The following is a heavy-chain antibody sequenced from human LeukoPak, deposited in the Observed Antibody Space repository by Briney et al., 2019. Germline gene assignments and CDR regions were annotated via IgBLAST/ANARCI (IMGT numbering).Heavy chain of an antibody. CDR1: GFTFSSYW. J-gene: IGHJ4*01. D-gene: IGHD5-24*01. Sequence: GGSLRLSCAASGFTFSSYWMHWVRQAPGKGLEWVSSISRSGGSTYYAESVRGRLTISRDNAESSVYLHVNSLRVEDTAIYYCVRGDKRDYWGQGTLVTVAS. CDR3: VRGDKRDY. V-gene: IGHV3-21*01. CDR2: ISRSGGST.